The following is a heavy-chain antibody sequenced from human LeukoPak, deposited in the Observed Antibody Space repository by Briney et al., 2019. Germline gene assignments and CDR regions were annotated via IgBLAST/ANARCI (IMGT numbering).Heavy chain of an antibody. V-gene: IGHV3-23*01. D-gene: IGHD3-10*01. CDR3: AKAPFTYYYGSGSPTEFGY. Sequence: GGSLRLSCAASGFTFSSYAMSWVRQAPGKGLEWVSAISGSGGSTYYADSVKGRFTISRDNSKNTLCLQMNSLRAEDTAVYYCAKAPFTYYYGSGSPTEFGYWGQETLVTVSS. CDR1: GFTFSSYA. J-gene: IGHJ4*02. CDR2: ISGSGGST.